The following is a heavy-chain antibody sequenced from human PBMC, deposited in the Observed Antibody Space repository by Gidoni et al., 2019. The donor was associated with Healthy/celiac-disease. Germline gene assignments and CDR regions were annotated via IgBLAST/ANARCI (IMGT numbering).Heavy chain of an antibody. CDR3: ARDENGGLTYYYGSGSSRDFDY. V-gene: IGHV3-30-3*01. D-gene: IGHD3-10*01. Sequence: QVQLVESGGGVVQPGRSLRLSCAASGFTFSSYALHWVRQAPGKGLEWVAVISYDGSNKYYADSVKGRFTISRDNSKNTLYLQMNSLRAEDTAVYYCARDENGGLTYYYGSGSSRDFDYWGQGTLVTVSS. CDR1: GFTFSSYA. CDR2: ISYDGSNK. J-gene: IGHJ4*02.